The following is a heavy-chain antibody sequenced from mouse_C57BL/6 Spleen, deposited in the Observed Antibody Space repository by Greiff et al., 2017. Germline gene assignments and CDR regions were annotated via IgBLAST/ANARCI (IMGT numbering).Heavy chain of an antibody. Sequence: QVQLQQPGAELVMPGASVKLSCKASGYTFTSYWMHWVKQRPGQGLEWIGEIDPSDSYTNYNQKFKGKSTLTVDKSSSTAYMQLSSLTTVGSAVYDCARSEAETGYFDYWGQGTTRTVSS. J-gene: IGHJ2*01. CDR3: ARSEAETGYFDY. CDR2: IDPSDSYT. CDR1: GYTFTSYW. V-gene: IGHV1-69*01.